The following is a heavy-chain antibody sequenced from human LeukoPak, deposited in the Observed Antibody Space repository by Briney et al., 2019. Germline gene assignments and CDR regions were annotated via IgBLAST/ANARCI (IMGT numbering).Heavy chain of an antibody. D-gene: IGHD3-10*01. CDR2: IYYSGST. J-gene: IGHJ3*02. CDR1: GGSISSHY. V-gene: IGHV4-59*11. Sequence: PSETLSLTCTVSGGSISSHYWSWIRQPPGKGLEWIGYIYYSGSTNYNPSLKSRVTISVDTSKNQFSLKLGSVTAADTAVYYCARDLGEAAFDIWGQGTMVTVSS. CDR3: ARDLGEAAFDI.